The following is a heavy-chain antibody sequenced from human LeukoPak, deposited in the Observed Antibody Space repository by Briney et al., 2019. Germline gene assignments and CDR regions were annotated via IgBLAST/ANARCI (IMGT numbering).Heavy chain of an antibody. V-gene: IGHV1-2*02. CDR2: INPNSGGT. Sequence: ASVKVSCKASGYTFTSYGISWVRQAPGQGLEWMGWINPNSGGTNYAQKFQGRVTMTRDTSISTAYMELSRLRSDDTAVYYCARDLQYYAFMDPSTDASLKLFDYWGQGTLVTASS. D-gene: IGHD3-3*01. CDR3: ARDLQYYAFMDPSTDASLKLFDY. CDR1: GYTFTSYG. J-gene: IGHJ4*02.